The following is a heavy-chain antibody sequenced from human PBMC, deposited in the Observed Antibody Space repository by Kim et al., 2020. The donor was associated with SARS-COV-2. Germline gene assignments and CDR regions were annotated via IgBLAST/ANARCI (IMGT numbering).Heavy chain of an antibody. D-gene: IGHD3-9*01. CDR3: ARRDILTGYYLLDY. Sequence: ASVKVSCKASGYTFTSYGISWVRQAPGQGLEWMGWISAYNGNTNYAQKLQGRVTMTTDTSTSTAYMELRSLRSDDTAVYYCARRDILTGYYLLDYWGQGTLVTVSS. V-gene: IGHV1-18*01. CDR2: ISAYNGNT. J-gene: IGHJ4*02. CDR1: GYTFTSYG.